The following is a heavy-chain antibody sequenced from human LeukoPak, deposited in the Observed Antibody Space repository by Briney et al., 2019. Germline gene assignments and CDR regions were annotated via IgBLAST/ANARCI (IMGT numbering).Heavy chain of an antibody. V-gene: IGHV1-69*13. D-gene: IGHD2-2*01. CDR1: GGTFSSYA. CDR3: ARLRYCSSTSCSTPTGNWFDP. Sequence: ASVKVSCKASGGTFSSYAISWVRQAPGQGLEWMGGIIPIFGTANYAQKFQGRVTITADESTSTAYIELSSLRSEDTAVYYCARLRYCSSTSCSTPTGNWFDPWGQGTLATVSS. CDR2: IIPIFGTA. J-gene: IGHJ5*02.